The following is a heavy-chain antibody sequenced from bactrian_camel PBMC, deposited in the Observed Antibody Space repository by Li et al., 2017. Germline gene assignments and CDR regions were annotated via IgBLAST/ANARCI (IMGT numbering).Heavy chain of an antibody. J-gene: IGHJ4*01. CDR3: ATGGLWVNYDY. CDR2: ISSDGST. V-gene: IGHV3S53*01. D-gene: IGHD3*01. CDR1: GNRYRRNC. Sequence: VQLVESGGGSVQAGGSLRLSCATSGNRYRRNCMGWFRQAPGKEREGVASISSDGSTRYIDAVKGRFTISQDNAKNTMYLQMNSLESEDTALYYCATGGLWVNYDYWGQGTQVTVS.